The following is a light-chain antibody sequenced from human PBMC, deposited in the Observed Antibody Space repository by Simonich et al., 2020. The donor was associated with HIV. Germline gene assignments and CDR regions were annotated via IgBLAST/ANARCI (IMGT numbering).Light chain of an antibody. CDR2: DAS. V-gene: IGKV3-15*01. CDR3: HQYNHRPLT. J-gene: IGKJ4*01. CDR1: QSISSN. Sequence: DIVMTQSPATLSVSPGERATLSCRASQSISSNLAWYQQKPGQAPRLLIYDASTRATGIPARFRGSWSGTEFTLTISSMQSEDIATYYCHQYNHRPLTFGGGTKVEMK.